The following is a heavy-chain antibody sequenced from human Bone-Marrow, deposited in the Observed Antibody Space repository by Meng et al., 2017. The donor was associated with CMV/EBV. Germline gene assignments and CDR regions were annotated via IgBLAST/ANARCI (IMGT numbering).Heavy chain of an antibody. CDR1: GYTLTDYY. V-gene: IGHV1-2*02. CDR3: ARSSGWSRFDY. CDR2: INPNTDT. Sequence: QAQLGRSGSEVKKAGASVKVSCKASGYTLTDYYIHWVRQAPGQWLEWMGWINPNTDTNYAQNFQGRVTMTRDMSINTAYMELSRLTSGDTAVYYCARSSGWSRFDYWGQGTLVTVSS. D-gene: IGHD6-19*01. J-gene: IGHJ4*02.